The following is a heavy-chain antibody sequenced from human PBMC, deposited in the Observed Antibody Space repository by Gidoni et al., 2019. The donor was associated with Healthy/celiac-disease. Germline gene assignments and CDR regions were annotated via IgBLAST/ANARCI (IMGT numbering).Heavy chain of an antibody. J-gene: IGHJ4*02. CDR3: ARPTIAVETGDPSEFKF. Sequence: GRFTISRDNAKNSLYLQMNSLRAEDTAVYYCARPTIAVETGDPSEFKFWGQGTLVTVSS. V-gene: IGHV3-7*04. D-gene: IGHD6-19*01.